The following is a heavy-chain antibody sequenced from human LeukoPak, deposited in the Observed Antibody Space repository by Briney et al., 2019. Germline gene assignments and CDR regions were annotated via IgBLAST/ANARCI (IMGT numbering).Heavy chain of an antibody. D-gene: IGHD3-10*01. V-gene: IGHV1-69*13. Sequence: GASVKVSCKASGGTFSSYAISWVRQAPGQGLERMGGIIPIFGTANYAQKFQGRVTITADESTSTAYMELSSLRSEDTAVYYCARANMVRGVGSFFDRNWFDPWGQGTLVTVSS. CDR1: GGTFSSYA. CDR2: IIPIFGTA. J-gene: IGHJ5*02. CDR3: ARANMVRGVGSFFDRNWFDP.